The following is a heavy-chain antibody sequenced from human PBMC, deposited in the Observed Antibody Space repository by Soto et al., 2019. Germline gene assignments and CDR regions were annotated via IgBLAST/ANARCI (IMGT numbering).Heavy chain of an antibody. Sequence: SETLSLTCTVSGGSISSRSYYWAWIRQPPGEVLAGIRRIYYSGSTYYNPSLKSRVPISVDTSKNQFPLTLRSVTAADTAVYYCARHVLLWFGELSIWDQGTLVTVYS. V-gene: IGHV4-39*01. CDR2: IYYSGST. CDR1: GGSISSRSYY. CDR3: ARHVLLWFGELSI. J-gene: IGHJ4*02. D-gene: IGHD3-10*01.